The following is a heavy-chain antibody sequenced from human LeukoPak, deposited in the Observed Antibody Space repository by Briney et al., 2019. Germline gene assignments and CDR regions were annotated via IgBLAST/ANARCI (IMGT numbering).Heavy chain of an antibody. CDR2: ISTDGSST. CDR1: GFTFSSYW. Sequence: GGSLRLSCAASGFTFSSYWMHWVRQAPGKGLVWVSRISTDGSSTSYADSVKSRFTISRDNSKSTVYLQMNSLRVEDTAVYYCARELREHGVFDIWGQGTMVTVSS. D-gene: IGHD3-16*01. CDR3: ARELREHGVFDI. V-gene: IGHV3-74*01. J-gene: IGHJ3*02.